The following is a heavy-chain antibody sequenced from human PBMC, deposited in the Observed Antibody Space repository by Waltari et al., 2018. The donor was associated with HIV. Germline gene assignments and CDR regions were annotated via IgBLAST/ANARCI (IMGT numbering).Heavy chain of an antibody. Sequence: QLQLQESGSRLVKPSQTLSLTCAVSAGPISNGGSSWSWLRQSPGKGLEWIGYIYHSGNVYQSGRTHYNPSLRSRVTISIDISKNQFSLSLTSVTAADTAMYYCATIPWGDNYFDPWGQGTLVSVSS. CDR1: AGPISNGGSS. D-gene: IGHD3-16*01. CDR3: ATIPWGDNYFDP. CDR2: IYHSGNVYQSGRT. V-gene: IGHV4-30-2*06. J-gene: IGHJ5*02.